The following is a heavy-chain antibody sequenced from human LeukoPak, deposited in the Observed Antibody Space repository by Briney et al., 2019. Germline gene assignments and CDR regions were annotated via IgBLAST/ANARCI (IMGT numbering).Heavy chain of an antibody. CDR2: INAYSGNT. CDR1: GYTFTSYG. Sequence: ASVKVSCKASGYTFTSYGISWVRQAPGQGLEWMGWINAYSGNTNYAQKFQGRVTMTTDTSTSTAYMELRSLRSDDTAVYYCARDLAARPSLGIDYWGQGTLVTVSS. J-gene: IGHJ4*02. CDR3: ARDLAARPSLGIDY. V-gene: IGHV1-18*01. D-gene: IGHD6-6*01.